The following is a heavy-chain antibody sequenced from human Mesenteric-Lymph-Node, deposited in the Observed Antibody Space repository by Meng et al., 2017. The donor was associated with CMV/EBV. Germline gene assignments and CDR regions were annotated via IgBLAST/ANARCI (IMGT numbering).Heavy chain of an antibody. V-gene: IGHV4-34*01. Sequence: QVHVHQVGAGLFKPSENRSVTCAVYGGSCSGYYWNWIRQSPGKGLEWIGEINHSGSTTYNPSFTSRIIISVDTSTNQISLNMSSVTAADTAVYYCARGSSYDILTGYFDYWGQGALVTVSS. CDR3: ARGSSYDILTGYFDY. D-gene: IGHD3-9*01. J-gene: IGHJ4*02. CDR2: INHSGST. CDR1: GGSCSGYY.